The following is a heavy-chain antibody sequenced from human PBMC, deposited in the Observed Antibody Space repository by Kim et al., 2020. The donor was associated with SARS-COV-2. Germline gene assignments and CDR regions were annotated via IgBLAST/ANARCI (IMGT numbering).Heavy chain of an antibody. D-gene: IGHD3-3*01. V-gene: IGHV1-3*01. J-gene: IGHJ4*02. Sequence: RKFQGRVPITRDPSASTAYMELSSLRSEDTAVYYCARDFDFWSGYHPFDYWGQGTLVTVSS. CDR3: ARDFDFWSGYHPFDY.